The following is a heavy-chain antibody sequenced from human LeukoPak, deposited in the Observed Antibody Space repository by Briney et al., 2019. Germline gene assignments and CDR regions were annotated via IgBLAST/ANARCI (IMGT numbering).Heavy chain of an antibody. V-gene: IGHV4-59*01. D-gene: IGHD1-26*01. J-gene: IGHJ4*02. CDR1: GGSISSYY. Sequence: SETLSLTCTVSGGSISSYYWSWIRQPPGKGLEWIGYIYHSGSTNYSPSLKSRVTISVDTSKNQFSLKLSSVTAADTAVYYCARDSGRYRHYFDYWGQGTLVTVSS. CDR3: ARDSGRYRHYFDY. CDR2: IYHSGST.